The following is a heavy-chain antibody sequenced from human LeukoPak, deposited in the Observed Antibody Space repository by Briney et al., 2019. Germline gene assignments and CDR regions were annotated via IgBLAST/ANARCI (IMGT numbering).Heavy chain of an antibody. D-gene: IGHD6-13*01. Sequence: SETLSLTCTVSGGSISSSSYYWGWIRQPPGKGLEWIGSIYYSGSTYYNPSLKSRVTISVDTSKNQFSLKLSSVTAADTAVYYCAREGAGIAAAGTFWFDPWGQGTLVTVSS. CDR3: AREGAGIAAAGTFWFDP. CDR2: IYYSGST. V-gene: IGHV4-39*07. CDR1: GGSISSSSYY. J-gene: IGHJ5*02.